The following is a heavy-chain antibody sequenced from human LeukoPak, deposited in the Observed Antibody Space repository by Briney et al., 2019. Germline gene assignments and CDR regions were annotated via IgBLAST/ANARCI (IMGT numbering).Heavy chain of an antibody. D-gene: IGHD1-26*01. CDR1: GFTFSSYE. CDR2: ISSSGSTI. J-gene: IGHJ4*02. V-gene: IGHV3-48*03. Sequence: GGSLRLSCAASGFTFSSYEMNWVRQAPGKGLEWVSYISSSGSTIYYADSVKGRFTISRDNSKNTMYLQMNSLRAEDTAVYYCAKRIQSATAMGYWGQGTLVTVSS. CDR3: AKRIQSATAMGY.